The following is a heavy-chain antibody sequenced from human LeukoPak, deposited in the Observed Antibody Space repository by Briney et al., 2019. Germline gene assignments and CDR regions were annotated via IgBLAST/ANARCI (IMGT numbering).Heavy chain of an antibody. J-gene: IGHJ4*02. Sequence: GASVKVSCKASGYTFTSYDINWVRQATGQGLEWMGGIIPIFGTANYAQKFQGRVTITADESTSTAYMELSSLRSEDTAVYYCAREGTSDIGSYSFDYWGQGTLVTVSS. CDR1: GYTFTSYD. V-gene: IGHV1-69*13. CDR2: IIPIFGTA. CDR3: AREGTSDIGSYSFDY. D-gene: IGHD1-26*01.